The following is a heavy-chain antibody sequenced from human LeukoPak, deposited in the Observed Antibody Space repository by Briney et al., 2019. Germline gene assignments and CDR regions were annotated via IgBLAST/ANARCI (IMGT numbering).Heavy chain of an antibody. D-gene: IGHD1-26*01. J-gene: IGHJ4*02. Sequence: SETLSLTCTVSGGSISSSYYYWGWIRQPPGKGLEWIGSIYYSGSTYYNPSLKSRVTISVDTPKDQFSLKLSSVTAADTAVYYCARAGGGSYYIHYFDYWGQGTLVTVSS. CDR1: GGSISSSYYY. CDR3: ARAGGGSYYIHYFDY. CDR2: IYYSGST. V-gene: IGHV4-39*07.